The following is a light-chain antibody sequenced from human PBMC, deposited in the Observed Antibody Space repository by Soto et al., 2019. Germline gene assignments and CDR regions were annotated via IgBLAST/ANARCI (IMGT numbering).Light chain of an antibody. Sequence: DIQMTQSPSTLSASVGERVTITCRASQSISAWLAWYQQKPGKAPKLLIYKASNVESGVPSRFSGSGSGTEFTRTIRSLQPDDFATYYCQQYHSYPLTFGQGTRLEIK. CDR3: QQYHSYPLT. J-gene: IGKJ5*01. V-gene: IGKV1-5*03. CDR2: KAS. CDR1: QSISAW.